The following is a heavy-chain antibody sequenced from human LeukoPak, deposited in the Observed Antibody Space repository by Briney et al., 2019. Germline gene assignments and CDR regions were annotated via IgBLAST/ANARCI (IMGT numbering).Heavy chain of an antibody. CDR2: ISGDGTTT. D-gene: IGHD2-15*01. CDR3: AGTWSFDY. Sequence: GGSLRLSCAVSGFTFSNDWMHWVRHAPGKGLPWVSRISGDGTTTNYADSVKGRFTISRDNAKNTLYLQMDSLRAEDTAVYYCAGTWSFDYWGQGTLVTVSS. J-gene: IGHJ4*02. V-gene: IGHV3-74*01. CDR1: GFTFSNDW.